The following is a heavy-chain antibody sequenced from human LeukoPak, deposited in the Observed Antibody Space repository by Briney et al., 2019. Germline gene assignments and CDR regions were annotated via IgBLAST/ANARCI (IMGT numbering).Heavy chain of an antibody. D-gene: IGHD3-22*01. Sequence: SETLSLTCTVSGGSISSYYWSWIRQPPGKGLEWIGYIYYSGSTNYNPSLKSRVTMSVDTSKNQFSLKLSSVTAADTAVYYCARSQYYYDSSGLSDWFDPWGQGTLVTVSS. CDR1: GGSISSYY. V-gene: IGHV4-59*12. CDR3: ARSQYYYDSSGLSDWFDP. CDR2: IYYSGST. J-gene: IGHJ5*02.